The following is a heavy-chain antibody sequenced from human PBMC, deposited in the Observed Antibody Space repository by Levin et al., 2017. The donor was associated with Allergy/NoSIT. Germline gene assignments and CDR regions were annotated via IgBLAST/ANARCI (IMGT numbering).Heavy chain of an antibody. CDR1: GGTFSSYA. CDR3: ARESPVQTGDDYGSGSVGWFDP. V-gene: IGHV1-69*06. Sequence: ASVKVSCKASGGTFSSYAISWVRQAPGQGLEWMGGIIPIFGTANYAQKFQGRVTITADKSTSTAYMELSSLRSEDTAVYYCARESPVQTGDDYGSGSVGWFDPWGQGTLVTVSS. CDR2: IIPIFGTA. D-gene: IGHD3-10*01. J-gene: IGHJ5*02.